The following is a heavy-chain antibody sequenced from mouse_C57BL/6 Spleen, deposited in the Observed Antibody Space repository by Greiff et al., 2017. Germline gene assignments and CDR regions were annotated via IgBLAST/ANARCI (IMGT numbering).Heavy chain of an antibody. J-gene: IGHJ4*01. CDR2: IWSGGST. CDR1: GFSLTSYG. D-gene: IGHD1-1*01. CDR3: ARGYYYGSSYDAMDY. V-gene: IGHV2-2*01. Sequence: VKLMESGPGLVQPSQSLSITCTVSGFSLTSYGVHWVRQSPGKGLEWLGVIWSGGSTDYNAAFISRLSISKDNSKSQVFFKMNSLQADDTAIYYCARGYYYGSSYDAMDYWGQGTSVTVSS.